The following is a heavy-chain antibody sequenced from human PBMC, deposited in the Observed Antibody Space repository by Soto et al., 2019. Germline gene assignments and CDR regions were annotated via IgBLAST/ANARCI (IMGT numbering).Heavy chain of an antibody. CDR1: GYTFTSYA. J-gene: IGHJ5*02. Sequence: QVQLVQSGAEVKKPGASVKVSCKASGYTFTSYAMHWVRQAPGQRLEWMGWINAGNGNTKYSQKFQGRVTITRDTSASTAYMDLSSLRSEVTAVYFCASRCWWEGNWFDPWGQGTLVTVSS. CDR2: INAGNGNT. CDR3: ASRCWWEGNWFDP. V-gene: IGHV1-3*01. D-gene: IGHD1-26*01.